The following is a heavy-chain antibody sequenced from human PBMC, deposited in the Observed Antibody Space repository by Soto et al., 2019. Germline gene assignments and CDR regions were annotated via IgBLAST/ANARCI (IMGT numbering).Heavy chain of an antibody. D-gene: IGHD2-2*01. CDR2: INSDGSRT. V-gene: IGHV3-74*01. Sequence: GGSLRLSCTASGFNFSRFWTHWVRQVPGRGLVWVSHINSDGSRTSYADSVKGRFTISRDNAKNTLYLQMDSLRAEDTAVYYCARDLSSCSSARCYSFYYGMDLWGQGTTVTVSS. J-gene: IGHJ6*02. CDR3: ARDLSSCSSARCYSFYYGMDL. CDR1: GFNFSRFW.